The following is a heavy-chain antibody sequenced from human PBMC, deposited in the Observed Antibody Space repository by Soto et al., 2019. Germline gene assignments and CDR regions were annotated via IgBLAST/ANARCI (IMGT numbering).Heavy chain of an antibody. CDR2: ICGSVGNP. V-gene: IGHV3-23*01. CDR1: GFTFRNFA. J-gene: IGHJ5*02. D-gene: IGHD2-15*01. Sequence: EVQLLESGGGLVQPGGSLRLSCAAFGFTFRNFAMTWVRQAPGKGLAWVSTICGSVGNPFYAYSVKGRFTISRDKSKNTLYLQMNSLRAEDTAIYYCAKDRYLGYCSGGSCYGWGSFDPWGQGTLVTVSS. CDR3: AKDRYLGYCSGGSCYGWGSFDP.